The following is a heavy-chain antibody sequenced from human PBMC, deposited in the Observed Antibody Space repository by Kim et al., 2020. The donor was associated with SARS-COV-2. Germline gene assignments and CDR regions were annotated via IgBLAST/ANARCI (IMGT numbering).Heavy chain of an antibody. V-gene: IGHV4-31*03. CDR2: IYYSGST. D-gene: IGHD3-22*01. CDR3: ARNIGLTMLGVVTGWFEP. CDR1: GGSISSGGYY. Sequence: SETLSLTCTVSGGSISSGGYYWSWIRQHPGQGLVWIGYIYYSGSTYYNPSLKSRVTISVDTSKYQFSLKLSSVTAADTAVYYCARNIGLTMLGVVTGWFEPWGQGALVTVSS. J-gene: IGHJ5*02.